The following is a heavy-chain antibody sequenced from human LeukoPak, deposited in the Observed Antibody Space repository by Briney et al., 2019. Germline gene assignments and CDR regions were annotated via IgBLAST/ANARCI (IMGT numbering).Heavy chain of an antibody. V-gene: IGHV1-69*13. Sequence: ASVKVSCKASGGTFSSYAISWVRQAPGQGLEWMGGIIPIFGTANYAQKFHGRVTITADESTSTAYMELSSLRSEDTAVYYCANGRRGYSYGYYFDYWGQGTLVTVS. D-gene: IGHD5-18*01. J-gene: IGHJ4*02. CDR3: ANGRRGYSYGYYFDY. CDR2: IIPIFGTA. CDR1: GGTFSSYA.